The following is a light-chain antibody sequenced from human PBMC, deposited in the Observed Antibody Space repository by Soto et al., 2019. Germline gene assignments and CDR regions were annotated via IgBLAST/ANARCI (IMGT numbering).Light chain of an antibody. CDR2: LNSDGSH. J-gene: IGLJ2*01. CDR3: QTWGTGSVV. CDR1: SGHSSYA. V-gene: IGLV4-69*01. Sequence: QPVLTQSPSASASLGASVKLTCTLSSGHSSYAIAWHQQQPEKGPRYLMKLNSDGSHSKGDGIPDRFSGSSSGAERYLTISSLQSEDDADYYCQTWGTGSVVFGGGTKVTVL.